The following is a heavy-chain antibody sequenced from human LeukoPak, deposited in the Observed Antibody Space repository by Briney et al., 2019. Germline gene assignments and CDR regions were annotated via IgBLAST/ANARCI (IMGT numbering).Heavy chain of an antibody. CDR1: GFTFSSYA. V-gene: IGHV3-23*01. J-gene: IGHJ4*02. CDR3: AKDHYYDSSGYYTTYFDY. D-gene: IGHD3-22*01. CDR2: ISGSGGST. Sequence: GGSLRLSCAASGFTFSSYAMSWVRQAPGKGLEWVSAISGSGGSTYYADSVKGRITISRDNSKNTLYLQMNSLRAEDTAVYYCAKDHYYDSSGYYTTYFDYWGQGTLVTVSS.